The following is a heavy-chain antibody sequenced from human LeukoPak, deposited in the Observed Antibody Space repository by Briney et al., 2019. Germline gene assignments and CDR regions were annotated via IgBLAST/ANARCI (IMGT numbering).Heavy chain of an antibody. V-gene: IGHV3-7*01. J-gene: IGHJ3*02. CDR1: GFSFSSYW. Sequence: GGSLRLSCAASGFSFSSYWMSWVRQTPGKGLEWVANIKQDGSEKYNVDSVKGRFSISRDNAKNSLYLQMYGLRAEDTAMYYCATIRSYAFDIWGQGTMVTVSS. CDR2: IKQDGSEK. D-gene: IGHD4-17*01. CDR3: ATIRSYAFDI.